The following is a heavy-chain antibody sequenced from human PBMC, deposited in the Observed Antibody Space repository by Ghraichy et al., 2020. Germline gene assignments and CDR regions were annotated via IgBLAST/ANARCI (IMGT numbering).Heavy chain of an antibody. CDR3: TRVATTTPFDY. CDR2: IRSKAKSYAT. J-gene: IGHJ4*02. D-gene: IGHD5-24*01. CDR1: GFTLSGSA. V-gene: IGHV3-73*01. Sequence: GGSLRLSCAASGFTLSGSAIHWVRQASGQGLEWVGRIRSKAKSYATEYAASMKGRFIISMDDSKNTAYLEMTKLRTDDTAVYYCTRVATTTPFDYWGQGTLVTVSS.